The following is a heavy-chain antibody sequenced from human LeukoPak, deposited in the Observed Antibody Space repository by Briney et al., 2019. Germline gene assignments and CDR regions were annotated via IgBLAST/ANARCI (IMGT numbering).Heavy chain of an antibody. Sequence: SETLSLTCTVSGASDTDYYWSWIRQSPGRGLEWISYIHHSGNSDYNPSLRSRVTTSLDTSKNQFSLNLISVTAADTAVYYCTRGHWGLQSWSQGTLVTVSS. CDR3: TRGHWGLQS. V-gene: IGHV4-59*02. D-gene: IGHD7-27*01. CDR2: IHHSGNS. CDR1: GASDTDYY. J-gene: IGHJ5*02.